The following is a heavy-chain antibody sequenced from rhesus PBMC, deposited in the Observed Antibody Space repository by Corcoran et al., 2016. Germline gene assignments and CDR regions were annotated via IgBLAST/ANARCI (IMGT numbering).Heavy chain of an antibody. J-gene: IGHJ6*01. Sequence: QVQLQESGPGLVKPSETLSLTCAVSGGSISRNYWSWICQAPGKGLEWLGYIYCGRASPSYNPSLKSRVTISTDTSKNQFSLKLSSVTAADTAVYYCARYRGSRLDSWGQGVVVTVSS. D-gene: IGHD3-16*01. CDR1: GGSISRNY. V-gene: IGHV4-147*01. CDR2: IYCGRASP. CDR3: ARYRGSRLDS.